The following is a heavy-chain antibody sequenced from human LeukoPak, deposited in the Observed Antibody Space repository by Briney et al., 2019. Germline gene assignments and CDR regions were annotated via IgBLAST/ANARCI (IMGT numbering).Heavy chain of an antibody. CDR1: GGSISSTNYY. Sequence: SETLSLTCTVSGGSISSTNYYWAWIRQPPGKGLEWIGSISYSGSTYYNPSLKSRVTISVDTSKHQFSLRLSSVTAADTAVYYCARHSGYALYNWFDPWGRGTLVTVSS. CDR2: ISYSGST. J-gene: IGHJ5*02. D-gene: IGHD5-12*01. CDR3: ARHSGYALYNWFDP. V-gene: IGHV4-39*01.